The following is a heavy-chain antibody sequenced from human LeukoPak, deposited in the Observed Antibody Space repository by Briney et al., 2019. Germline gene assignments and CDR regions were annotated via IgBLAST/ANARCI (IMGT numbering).Heavy chain of an antibody. CDR3: ARNYYGSGGGATYYYYYMDV. CDR2: INHSGST. D-gene: IGHD3-10*01. V-gene: IGHV4-34*01. Sequence: PSETLSLTCTVSGGSISSYYWSWIRQPPGKGLEWIGEINHSGSTNYNPSLKSRVTISVDTSKNQFSLKLSSVTAADTAVYYCARNYYGSGGGATYYYYYMDVWGKGTTVTVSS. J-gene: IGHJ6*03. CDR1: GGSISSYY.